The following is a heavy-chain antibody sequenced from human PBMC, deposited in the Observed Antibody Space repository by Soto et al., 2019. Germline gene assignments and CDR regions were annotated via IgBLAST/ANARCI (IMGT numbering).Heavy chain of an antibody. CDR1: GGSISSSSYY. CDR3: ARHGAGDYYYYYYMDV. CDR2: IYYSGST. Sequence: QLQLQESGPGLVKPSETLSLTCTVSGGSISSSSYYWGWIRQPPGKGLEWIGSIYYSGSTYYNPSLKSRFTISVDTSKNQFSLKLSSVTAADTAVYYCARHGAGDYYYYYYMDVWGKGTTVTVSS. D-gene: IGHD1-26*01. J-gene: IGHJ6*03. V-gene: IGHV4-39*01.